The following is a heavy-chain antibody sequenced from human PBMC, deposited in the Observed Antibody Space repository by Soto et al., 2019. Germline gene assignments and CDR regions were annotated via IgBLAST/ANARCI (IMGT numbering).Heavy chain of an antibody. J-gene: IGHJ4*02. CDR1: GDTFGSYW. Sequence: GGSLGLSCAASGDTFGSYWMHWVRQAPGKWLVWVSRINSDGSSTSYADSVKGRFTISRDNAKNTLYLQMNSLRAEDTAVYYCSRIRPPPGSTDYWGQGXLGTVFS. V-gene: IGHV3-74*01. CDR3: SRIRPPPGSTDY. CDR2: INSDGSST.